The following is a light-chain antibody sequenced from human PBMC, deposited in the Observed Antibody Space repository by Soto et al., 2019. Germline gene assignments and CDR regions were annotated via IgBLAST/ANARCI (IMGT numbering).Light chain of an antibody. CDR3: LQDYTYPWT. CDR2: GAS. CDR1: QAIRND. J-gene: IGKJ1*01. Sequence: AIPMTQSPSSLSASVGDRVTITCRASQAIRNDLGWYQQKPGKAPNLLIFGASNLQAGVPVRCSASGSGTNFTLTISNLQPEDFASYYCLQDYTYPWTFGQGTKVDI. V-gene: IGKV1-6*01.